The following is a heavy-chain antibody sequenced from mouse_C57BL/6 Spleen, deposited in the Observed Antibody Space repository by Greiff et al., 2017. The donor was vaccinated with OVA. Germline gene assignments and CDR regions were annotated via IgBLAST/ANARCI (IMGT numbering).Heavy chain of an antibody. Sequence: EVKLMESVAELVRPGASVKLSCTASGFNIKNTYMHWVKQRPEQGLEWIGRIDPANGNTKYAPKFQGKATITADTSSNTAYLQLSSLTSEDTAIYYCARSSTVVATFDYWGQGTTRTVSS. D-gene: IGHD1-1*01. CDR2: IDPANGNT. V-gene: IGHV14-3*01. J-gene: IGHJ2*01. CDR1: GFNIKNTY. CDR3: ARSSTVVATFDY.